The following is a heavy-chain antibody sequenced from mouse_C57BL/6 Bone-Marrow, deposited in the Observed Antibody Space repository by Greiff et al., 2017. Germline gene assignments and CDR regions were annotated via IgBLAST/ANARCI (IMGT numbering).Heavy chain of an antibody. V-gene: IGHV1-55*01. CDR2: IYPGSGST. CDR3: ARAYYYGSSSYAMDY. Sequence: QVQLQQPGAELVKPGASVKMSCKASGYTFTSYWITWVKQRPGQGLEWIGDIYPGSGSTNYNEKFKSKATLTVATSSSTAYMQLSSLTSEDSAVYYCARAYYYGSSSYAMDYWGQGTSVTVSS. CDR1: GYTFTSYW. J-gene: IGHJ4*01. D-gene: IGHD1-1*01.